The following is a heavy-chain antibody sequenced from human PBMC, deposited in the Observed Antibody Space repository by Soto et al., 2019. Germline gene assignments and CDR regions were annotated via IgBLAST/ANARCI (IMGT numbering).Heavy chain of an antibody. CDR3: ARVWYYDSSGYYYYFDY. CDR1: GDSVSSNSAA. D-gene: IGHD3-22*01. V-gene: IGHV6-1*01. CDR2: TYYRSKWYN. Sequence: SQTLSLTCAISGDSVSSNSAAWNWIRQSPSRGLEWLGRTYYRSKWYNDYAVSVKSRITINPDTSKNQFSLQLNSVTPEDTAVYYCARVWYYDSSGYYYYFDYWGQGTLVTVSS. J-gene: IGHJ4*02.